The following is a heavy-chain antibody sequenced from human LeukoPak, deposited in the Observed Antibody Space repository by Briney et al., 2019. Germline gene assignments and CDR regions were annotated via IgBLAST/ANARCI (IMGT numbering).Heavy chain of an antibody. CDR3: ARGGIAAAGTYGAN. Sequence: PSETLSLTCTVSGGSISRYYWSWSRQPPGKGLEWVGYIYYSGSTNYNPSLKRRVTISVDTSKNKFSLKLSSVTAADTAVYYCARGGIAAAGTYGANWGQGTLVTVSS. V-gene: IGHV4-59*01. J-gene: IGHJ4*02. CDR1: GGSISRYY. D-gene: IGHD6-13*01. CDR2: IYYSGST.